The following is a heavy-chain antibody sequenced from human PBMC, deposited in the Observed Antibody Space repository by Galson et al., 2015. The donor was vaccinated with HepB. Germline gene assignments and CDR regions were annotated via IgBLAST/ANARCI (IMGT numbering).Heavy chain of an antibody. J-gene: IGHJ6*02. CDR2: MSSSTNYI. V-gene: IGHV3-21*01. D-gene: IGHD2-2*01. Sequence: SLRLSCAASGFKFEIYAMHWVRQAPGKGLEWVSSMSSSTNYIYYADSVKGRFTVSIDNAKNSLFLQMNSLRAEDTAVYYCATNTPAAVMRASGMDVWGQGTAVTVSS. CDR1: GFKFEIYA. CDR3: ATNTPAAVMRASGMDV.